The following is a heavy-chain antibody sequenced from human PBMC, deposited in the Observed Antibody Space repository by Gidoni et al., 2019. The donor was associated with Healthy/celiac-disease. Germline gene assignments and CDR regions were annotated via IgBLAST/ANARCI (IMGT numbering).Heavy chain of an antibody. CDR1: GYTFTGYY. Sequence: QVQLVPSGAEVKKPAASVQASCKAAGYTFTGYYMHWVRQAPGEGLEWMGWINPNSGGTNDAQKFQGRVTMTRDTSISTAYMELSRLRSDDTAVYYCARGSGWPYFDYWGQGTLVTVSS. V-gene: IGHV1-2*02. CDR2: INPNSGGT. CDR3: ARGSGWPYFDY. D-gene: IGHD6-19*01. J-gene: IGHJ4*02.